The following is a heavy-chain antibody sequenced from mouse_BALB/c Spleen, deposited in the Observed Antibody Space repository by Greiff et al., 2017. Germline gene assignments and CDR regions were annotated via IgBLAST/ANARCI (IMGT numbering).Heavy chain of an antibody. V-gene: IGHV5-17*02. CDR3: ARGDGNYGYFDV. CDR2: ISSGSSTI. J-gene: IGHJ1*01. CDR1: GFTFSSFG. D-gene: IGHD2-1*01. Sequence: EVQGVESGGGLVQPGGSRKLSCAASGFTFSSFGMHWVHQAPEKGLEWVAYISSGSSTIYYADTVKGRFTISRDNPKNTLFLQMTSLRSEDTAMYYCARGDGNYGYFDVWGAGTTVTVSS.